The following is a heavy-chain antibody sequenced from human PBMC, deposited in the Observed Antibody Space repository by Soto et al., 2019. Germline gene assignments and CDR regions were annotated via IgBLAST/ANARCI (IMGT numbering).Heavy chain of an antibody. Sequence: GESLKISCKGSGYSFTSYWIGWVRQMPGKGLEWMGIIYPGDSDTRYSPSFQGQVTISADKSISTAYLQWSSLKASDTAMYYCARHDGPSKNYYYYYMDVWGKGTTVTVSS. CDR2: IYPGDSDT. D-gene: IGHD2-8*01. CDR3: ARHDGPSKNYYYYYMDV. V-gene: IGHV5-51*01. CDR1: GYSFTSYW. J-gene: IGHJ6*03.